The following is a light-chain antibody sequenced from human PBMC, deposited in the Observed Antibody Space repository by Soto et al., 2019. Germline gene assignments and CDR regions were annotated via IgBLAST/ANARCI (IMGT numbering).Light chain of an antibody. Sequence: EIVLTQSPGTLSLSPGERATLSCRASQSVTSSCLAWYQQKPGQAPRLLVYGASSRATGIPDRFSGSGSGTDLTLTISRVEPEDFAVYYCQHYGSSPFTFGPGTKVDIK. CDR1: QSVTSSC. CDR3: QHYGSSPFT. J-gene: IGKJ3*01. CDR2: GAS. V-gene: IGKV3-20*01.